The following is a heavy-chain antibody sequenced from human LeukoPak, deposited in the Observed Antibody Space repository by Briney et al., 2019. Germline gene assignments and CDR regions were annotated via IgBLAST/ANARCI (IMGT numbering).Heavy chain of an antibody. D-gene: IGHD6-19*01. CDR3: ARDYSSGWYGAADYYYYGMDV. J-gene: IGHJ6*02. CDR2: ISYDGSNK. Sequence: GRSLRLSCAASGFTFSSYGMHWVRQAPGKGLEWVAVISYDGSNKYYADSVKGRFTISRDNSKNTLYLQMNSLRAEDTAVYYCARDYSSGWYGAADYYYYGMDVWGQGTTVTVSS. CDR1: GFTFSSYG. V-gene: IGHV3-30*03.